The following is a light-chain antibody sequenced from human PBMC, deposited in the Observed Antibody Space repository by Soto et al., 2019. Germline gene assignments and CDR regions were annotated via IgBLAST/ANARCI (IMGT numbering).Light chain of an antibody. V-gene: IGKV3-20*01. J-gene: IGKJ1*01. CDR1: QSIGGNF. CDR3: QQYGGSPRT. CDR2: GAS. Sequence: EIVLTQSPGTLSLSPGEGATLSCRASQSIGGNFLAWYQQRRGQAPRLLIHGASNRATGIPDRFSGSGSGTDFTLTITRLEPEDFAVYYCQQYGGSPRTFGQGTKVDIK.